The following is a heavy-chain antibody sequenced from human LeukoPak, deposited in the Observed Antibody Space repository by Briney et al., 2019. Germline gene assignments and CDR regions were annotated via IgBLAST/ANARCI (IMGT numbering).Heavy chain of an antibody. CDR3: ASGVYTSIADRNAFDI. D-gene: IGHD6-6*01. CDR2: INPSGGST. Sequence: ASVKESCKATGYTFTSYYMHGVRQAPGQGLEGMGIINPSGGSTSYAQKFQGRVTMTRDTSTSTVYMELSSLRSEDTAVYYCASGVYTSIADRNAFDIWGQGTMVTVSS. V-gene: IGHV1-46*01. J-gene: IGHJ3*02. CDR1: GYTFTSYY.